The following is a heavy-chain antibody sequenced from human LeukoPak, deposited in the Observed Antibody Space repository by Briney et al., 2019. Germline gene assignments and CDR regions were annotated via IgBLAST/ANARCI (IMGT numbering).Heavy chain of an antibody. CDR2: IRNEGSHT. CDR1: VFSYSIYG. Sequence: GGSLRLPCASSVFSYSIYGMHWLRQAPGKGLEWVAFIRNEGSHTYYADSVKGRFTISRDNSKNTLYLQMSSLRAEDTAVYYCARILSSAWGELGYWGQGTLVTVSS. J-gene: IGHJ4*02. V-gene: IGHV3-30*02. D-gene: IGHD6-19*01. CDR3: ARILSSAWGELGY.